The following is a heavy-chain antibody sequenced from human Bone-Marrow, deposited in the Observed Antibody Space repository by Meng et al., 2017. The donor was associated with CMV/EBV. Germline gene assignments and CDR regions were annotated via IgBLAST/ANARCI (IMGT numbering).Heavy chain of an antibody. Sequence: GESLKISCAASGFTFTDYYMSWIRQAPGKGLEWISYISSSSGTIYYADSVKGRFTVSRDNAKTSLYLQMNSLRAGDKAVYYCTRVKILVGPSDFWGQGTLVTVSS. D-gene: IGHD1-26*01. J-gene: IGHJ4*02. V-gene: IGHV3-11*01. CDR1: GFTFTDYY. CDR2: ISSSSGTI. CDR3: TRVKILVGPSDF.